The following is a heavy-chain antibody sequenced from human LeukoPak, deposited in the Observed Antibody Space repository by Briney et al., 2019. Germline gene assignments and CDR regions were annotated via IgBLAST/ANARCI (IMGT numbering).Heavy chain of an antibody. J-gene: IGHJ5*02. CDR3: ARSQAGYCSGGSCYSMVLGIDP. CDR2: INPNSGGT. V-gene: IGHV1-2*02. Sequence: GASVKVSCKASGYTFTGYYMHWVRQAPGQGLEWMGWINPNSGGTNYAQKFQGRVTMTRDTSISTAYMELSRLRSDDTAVYYCARSQAGYCSGGSCYSMVLGIDPWGQGTLVTVSS. CDR1: GYTFTGYY. D-gene: IGHD2-15*01.